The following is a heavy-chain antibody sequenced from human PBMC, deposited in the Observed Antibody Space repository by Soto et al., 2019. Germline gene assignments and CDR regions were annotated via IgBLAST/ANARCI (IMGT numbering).Heavy chain of an antibody. CDR1: GYTFTNYA. CDR2: MNAGNGKS. Sequence: ASVKVSCKASGYTFTNYAIHWVRQAPGQRPEWLGWMNAGNGKSKYVEKFQGRVTMTRDTSASTAYMELSSLRSEDTAVYYCATRYCSTSMCEFDYWGQGTLVTVSS. V-gene: IGHV1-3*01. D-gene: IGHD2-2*01. CDR3: ATRYCSTSMCEFDY. J-gene: IGHJ4*02.